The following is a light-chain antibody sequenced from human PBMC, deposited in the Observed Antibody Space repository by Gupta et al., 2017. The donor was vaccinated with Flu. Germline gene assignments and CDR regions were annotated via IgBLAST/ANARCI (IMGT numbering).Light chain of an antibody. V-gene: IGKV3-15*01. J-gene: IGKJ4*01. CDR2: DAS. Sequence: ASLSMSPGQRATLSCRASQSVGADLAWYQQKPGQAPRLLIYDASARASGSPDSFRGSGSGTDFTLTISSLQSEDSGVYFCQQYSHWPPLTFGGGTKVEI. CDR1: QSVGAD. CDR3: QQYSHWPPLT.